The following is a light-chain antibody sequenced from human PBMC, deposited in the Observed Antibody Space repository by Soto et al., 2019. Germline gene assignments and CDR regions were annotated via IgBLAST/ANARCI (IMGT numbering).Light chain of an antibody. Sequence: EIVLTQSPGTLSLSPGERATLSCRASQSVSSSYLAWYQQKPGQAPRLLIYGASSRATGIPGRFSGSGSGTDFTLTIIRLEPEDFAVYYCQQYGVSPLTFGGGTKVEIK. CDR1: QSVSSSY. J-gene: IGKJ4*01. V-gene: IGKV3-20*01. CDR2: GAS. CDR3: QQYGVSPLT.